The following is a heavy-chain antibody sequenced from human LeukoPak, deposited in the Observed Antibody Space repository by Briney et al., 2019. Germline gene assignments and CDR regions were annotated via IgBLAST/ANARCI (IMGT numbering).Heavy chain of an antibody. J-gene: IGHJ3*02. CDR3: ALMAPGYYGSGTPPGAFDI. D-gene: IGHD3-10*01. Sequence: ASVKVSCKVSGYTLTELSMHWVRQAPGKGLEWMGGFDPEDGETIYAQKFQGRVTMTEDTSTDTAYMELSSLRSEDTAVYYCALMAPGYYGSGTPPGAFDIWGQGTMVTVSS. V-gene: IGHV1-24*01. CDR2: FDPEDGET. CDR1: GYTLTELS.